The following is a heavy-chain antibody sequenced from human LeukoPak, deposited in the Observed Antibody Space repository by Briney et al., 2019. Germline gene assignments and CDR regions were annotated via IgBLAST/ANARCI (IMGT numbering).Heavy chain of an antibody. CDR2: IYYSGST. J-gene: IGHJ4*02. CDR1: GGSISSGDYY. CDR3: ARALQYQLPSHFDY. Sequence: SQTLSLTCTVSGGSISSGDYYWSWLRQPPGKGLEWIGYIYYSGSTYYNPSLKSRVTISVDTSKNQFSLKLSSVTAADTAVYYCARALQYQLPSHFDYWGQGTLVTVSS. V-gene: IGHV4-30-4*01. D-gene: IGHD2-2*01.